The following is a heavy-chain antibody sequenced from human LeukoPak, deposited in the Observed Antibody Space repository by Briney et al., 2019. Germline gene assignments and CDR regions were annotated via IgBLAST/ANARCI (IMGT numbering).Heavy chain of an antibody. V-gene: IGHV3-48*03. Sequence: GGSLRLSCAASGFTSSSYEVNWVRQAPGQGLEWVSYISSSGNTIYYADSVKGRFTISRDNAKNSLFLQMNSLRAEDTAVYYCAREDSGSYSSLDYWGQGTLVTVSS. CDR2: ISSSGNTI. J-gene: IGHJ4*02. CDR3: AREDSGSYSSLDY. D-gene: IGHD1-26*01. CDR1: GFTSSSYE.